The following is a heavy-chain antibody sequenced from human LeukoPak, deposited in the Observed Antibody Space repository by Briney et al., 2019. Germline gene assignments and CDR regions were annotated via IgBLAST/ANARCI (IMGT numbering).Heavy chain of an antibody. D-gene: IGHD2-15*01. CDR3: AREPRPRYCSGGSCYIYYYMDV. CDR1: GGSISSYY. Sequence: SETLSLTCTVSGGSISSYYWSWIRQPPGKGLEWIGYIYYGGSTNYNPSLKSRVTISVDTSKNQFSLKLSSVTAADTAVYYCAREPRPRYCSGGSCYIYYYMDVWGKGTTVTVSS. V-gene: IGHV4-59*01. J-gene: IGHJ6*03. CDR2: IYYGGST.